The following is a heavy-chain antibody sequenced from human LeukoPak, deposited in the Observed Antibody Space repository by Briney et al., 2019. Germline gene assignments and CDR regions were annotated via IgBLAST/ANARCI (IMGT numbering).Heavy chain of an antibody. D-gene: IGHD2-21*02. CDR1: GGTFSSYA. Sequence: GASVKVSCKASGGTFSSYAISWVRQAPGQGLEWMGGIIPIFGTTNYAQKFQGRVTITADESTSTAYMELSSLRSEDTAVYYCAREGGGIAEDIVVVTATLDYWGQGTLVTVSS. CDR2: IIPIFGTT. J-gene: IGHJ4*02. V-gene: IGHV1-69*13. CDR3: AREGGGIAEDIVVVTATLDY.